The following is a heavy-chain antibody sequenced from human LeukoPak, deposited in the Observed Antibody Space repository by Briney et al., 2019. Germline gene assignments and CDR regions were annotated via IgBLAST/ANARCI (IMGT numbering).Heavy chain of an antibody. CDR1: GGSISSSSYY. Sequence: PSETLSLTCTVSGGSISSSSYYWGWIRQPPGKGLEWIGSIYHSGSTYFNPSLKSRVTISVDTSKNQFSLKLSSVTAADTAVYYCAKDLEVRGVMRAFWWFDPWGQGTLVTVSS. CDR3: AKDLEVRGVMRAFWWFDP. D-gene: IGHD3-10*01. J-gene: IGHJ5*02. CDR2: IYHSGST. V-gene: IGHV4-39*02.